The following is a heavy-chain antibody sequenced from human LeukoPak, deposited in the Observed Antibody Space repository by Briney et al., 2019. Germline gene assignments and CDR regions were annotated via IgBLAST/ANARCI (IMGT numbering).Heavy chain of an antibody. CDR1: GFTVSIYW. CDR2: INHDRGAK. J-gene: IGHJ4*02. V-gene: IGHV3-7*01. CDR3: ARPANRSLRFVVKSFPGAHFDS. Sequence: GGLRRLCCAAAGFTVSIYWMCGGRQAPRKGLEVSANINHDRGAKYEVDSVKGRFTISRNNAKNSFILQKNSITAEDTAEYYCARPANRSLRFVVKSFPGAHFDSRGERTLVTVSS. D-gene: IGHD5-12*01.